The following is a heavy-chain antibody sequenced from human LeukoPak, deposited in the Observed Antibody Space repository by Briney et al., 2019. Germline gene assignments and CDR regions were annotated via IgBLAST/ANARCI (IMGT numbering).Heavy chain of an antibody. CDR1: GFTVSSNY. CDR3: ARDRRVNIAGLNYYYGMDV. V-gene: IGHV3-53*01. D-gene: IGHD6-13*01. Sequence: GGSLRISCAASGFTVSSNYMSWVRQAPGKGLEWVSVIYSGGSTYYADSVKGRFTISRDNSKNTLYLQMNSLRAEDTAVYYCARDRRVNIAGLNYYYGMDVWGQGTTVTVSS. CDR2: IYSGGST. J-gene: IGHJ6*02.